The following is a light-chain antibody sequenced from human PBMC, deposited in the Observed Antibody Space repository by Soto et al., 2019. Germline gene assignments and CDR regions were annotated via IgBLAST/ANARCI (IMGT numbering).Light chain of an antibody. Sequence: DIVMTQSPDSLAVSLGERATINCKSSQSVLSTSNNKNYLAWHQQKPGQPPKLLMYWASSRESGVPDRFSGSGSGTYFTLTISSLQAEDVAVYYCKQYYSAPLTFGGGTKVEIK. CDR3: KQYYSAPLT. CDR1: QSVLSTSNNKNY. J-gene: IGKJ4*01. V-gene: IGKV4-1*01. CDR2: WAS.